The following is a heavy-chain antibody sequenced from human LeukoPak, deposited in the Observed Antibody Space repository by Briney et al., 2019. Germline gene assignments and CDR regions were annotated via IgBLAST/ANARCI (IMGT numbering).Heavy chain of an antibody. CDR2: IKQDGTEK. CDR1: GFTFTTYW. D-gene: IGHD6-13*01. CDR3: ARSLGSWYKPGAADY. V-gene: IGHV3-7*01. J-gene: IGHJ4*02. Sequence: GESLRLSCAASGFTFTTYWMSWVRQAPGKGLEWVANIKQDGTEKYYVDSVKGRFTISRDNSKNTLYLQMNSLRAEDTAVYYCARSLGSWYKPGAADYWGQGTLVTVSS.